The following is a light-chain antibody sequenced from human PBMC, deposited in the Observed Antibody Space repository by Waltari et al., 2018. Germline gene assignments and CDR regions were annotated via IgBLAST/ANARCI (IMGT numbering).Light chain of an antibody. CDR1: SGDVGGYNY. J-gene: IGLJ2*01. CDR2: DVN. V-gene: IGLV2-8*01. CDR3: SSYAGSSNFVV. Sequence: QSALTQPPSASGSPGQSVTISCTGTSGDVGGYNYVSWYQQYPGKAPKLWIYDVNERPSGVPARFSGSKSDNTASLTVSGLQDEDEADYYCSSYAGSSNFVVFGGGTKVTVL.